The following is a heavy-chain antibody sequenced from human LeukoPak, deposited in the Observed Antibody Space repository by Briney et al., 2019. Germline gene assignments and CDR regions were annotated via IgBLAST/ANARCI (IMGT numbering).Heavy chain of an antibody. D-gene: IGHD5-18*01. V-gene: IGHV4-39*07. CDR3: AKGAGGFSYYNWFDP. CDR2: IYYSGTT. J-gene: IGHJ5*02. CDR1: GGSISSSPYY. Sequence: SETLSLTCTVSGGSISSSPYYWGWIRQPPGKGLEWIGSIYYSGTTHYNPSLESRVTVSVDTSKNQFSLKLASVTAADAAIYYCAKGAGGFSYYNWFDPWGQGTLVTVSS.